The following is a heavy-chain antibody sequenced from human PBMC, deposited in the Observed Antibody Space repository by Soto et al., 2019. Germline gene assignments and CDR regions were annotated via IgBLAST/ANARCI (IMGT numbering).Heavy chain of an antibody. CDR3: AREGSSSSKYYYYGMDV. Sequence: PSETLSLTCTVSGGSISSYYWSWIRQPPGKGLEWIGYIYYSGSTNYDPSLKSRVTISVDTSKNQFSLKLSSVTAADTAVYYCAREGSSSSKYYYYGMDVWGQGTTVTVSS. D-gene: IGHD6-13*01. J-gene: IGHJ6*02. CDR2: IYYSGST. V-gene: IGHV4-59*01. CDR1: GGSISSYY.